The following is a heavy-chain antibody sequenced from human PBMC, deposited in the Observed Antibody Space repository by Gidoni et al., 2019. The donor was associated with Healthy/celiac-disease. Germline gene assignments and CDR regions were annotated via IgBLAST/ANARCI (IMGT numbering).Heavy chain of an antibody. D-gene: IGHD6-19*01. J-gene: IGHJ5*02. CDR3: ARHRSTAVAGTVTGWFDP. CDR1: GGSLRRGSYY. Sequence: QVQLQESGPGLMTPSQTLSLTFTFSGGSLRRGSYYWRGLRQPAGKGLEWIGRIYTSGSTKYNPSLKSRVTIAVDTAKNQFALKLSSVTAEDTAGYYCARHRSTAVAGTVTGWFDPWGQGTLVTVSS. CDR2: IYTSGST. V-gene: IGHV4-61*02.